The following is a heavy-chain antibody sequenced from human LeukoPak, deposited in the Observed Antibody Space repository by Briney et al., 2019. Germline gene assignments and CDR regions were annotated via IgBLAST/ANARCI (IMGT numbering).Heavy chain of an antibody. D-gene: IGHD3-10*01. V-gene: IGHV3-23*01. CDR3: AKSLSGGGYYFEY. J-gene: IGHJ4*02. CDR2: ISDSGGST. Sequence: GGSPRLSCAASGFTFSNYAMTWVRQAPGKGLEWVSGISDSGGSTYYADSVKGRFTISRDNSKNTLYLQMNSLRAEDTAVYYCAKSLSGGGYYFEYWGQGTLVTVSS. CDR1: GFTFSNYA.